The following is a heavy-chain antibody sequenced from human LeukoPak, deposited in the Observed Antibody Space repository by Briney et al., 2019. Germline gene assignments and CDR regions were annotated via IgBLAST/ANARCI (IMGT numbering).Heavy chain of an antibody. Sequence: PSETLSLTCTVSGGSISNYYWSWIRQPPGKGLEWIGYIYYSGSTNYNPSLKSRVTISVDTSKNQFSLKLSSVTAADTAVYYCASGAAAEDWFDPWGQGTLVTVSS. CDR3: ASGAAAEDWFDP. V-gene: IGHV4-59*01. D-gene: IGHD6-13*01. CDR1: GGSISNYY. J-gene: IGHJ5*02. CDR2: IYYSGST.